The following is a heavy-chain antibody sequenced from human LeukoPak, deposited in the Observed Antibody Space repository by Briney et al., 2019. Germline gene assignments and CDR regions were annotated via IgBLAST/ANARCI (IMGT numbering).Heavy chain of an antibody. CDR1: GFTFSNYG. V-gene: IGHV3-23*01. J-gene: IGHJ4*02. CDR3: AKGLGGIVGAIDSRGRLDY. Sequence: PGGSLRLSCAASGFTFSNYGMNWVRQAPGKGLEWVSALSSSGGSTYYADSVKGRFTISRDNSKNTLYLQMNSLRAEDTAVYYCAKGLGGIVGAIDSRGRLDYWGQGTLVTVSS. CDR2: LSSSGGST. D-gene: IGHD1-26*01.